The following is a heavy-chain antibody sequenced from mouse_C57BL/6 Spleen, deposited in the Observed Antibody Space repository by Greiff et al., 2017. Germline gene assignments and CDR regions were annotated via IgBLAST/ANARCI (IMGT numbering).Heavy chain of an antibody. CDR3: ARGNYGSSNYCDY. D-gene: IGHD1-1*01. CDR2: IYPGSGST. Sequence: VQLQQPGAELVKPGASVKMSCKASGYTFTSYWITWVKQRPGQGLEWIGDIYPGSGSTNYNEKFKSKATLTVDTSSSTAYMQLSSLTSEDSAVYYCARGNYGSSNYCDYWGQGTTLTVSS. CDR1: GYTFTSYW. V-gene: IGHV1-55*01. J-gene: IGHJ2*01.